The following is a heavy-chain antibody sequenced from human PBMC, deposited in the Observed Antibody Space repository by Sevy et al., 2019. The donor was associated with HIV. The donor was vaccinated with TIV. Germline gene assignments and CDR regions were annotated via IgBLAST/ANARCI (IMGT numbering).Heavy chain of an antibody. CDR3: ARDRDLSGSYLEYFYYAMDV. J-gene: IGHJ6*02. D-gene: IGHD1-26*01. CDR1: GYTFTNYY. Sequence: ASVKVSCKASGYTFTNYYIYWVRQAHGQGLEWMGIIDPSGDSTTYAQKFQGRVTVTTDTSTGTVYMELSSLRSDDTAVYFCARDRDLSGSYLEYFYYAMDVWGQGTTVTVSS. V-gene: IGHV1-46*01. CDR2: IDPSGDST.